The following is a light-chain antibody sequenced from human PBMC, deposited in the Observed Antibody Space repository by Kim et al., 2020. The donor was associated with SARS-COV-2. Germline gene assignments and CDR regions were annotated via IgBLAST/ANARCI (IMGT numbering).Light chain of an antibody. CDR2: GAS. V-gene: IGKV3-20*01. CDR3: QQYGSSPVYT. J-gene: IGKJ2*01. CDR1: QSVSSSY. Sequence: EIVLTQSPGTLSLSPGERATLSCRASQSVSSSYLAWYQQKPGQAPRLLIYGASSRATGIPDRFSGSGSGTDFTLTISRLEPEDFAVYYWQQYGSSPVYTLGQEPKLEI.